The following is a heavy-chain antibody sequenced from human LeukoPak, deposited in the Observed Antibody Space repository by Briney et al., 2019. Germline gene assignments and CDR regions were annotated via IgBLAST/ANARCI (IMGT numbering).Heavy chain of an antibody. Sequence: PSETLSLTCAVYGGSFSGYYWSWIRQPPGKGLEWIGEINHSGSTNYNPSLKSRVTMSVDTSKNQFFLRLSSVTAADTAVYYCASGESFDYWGQGTLVTVSS. V-gene: IGHV4-34*01. J-gene: IGHJ4*02. CDR3: ASGESFDY. CDR1: GGSFSGYY. CDR2: INHSGST.